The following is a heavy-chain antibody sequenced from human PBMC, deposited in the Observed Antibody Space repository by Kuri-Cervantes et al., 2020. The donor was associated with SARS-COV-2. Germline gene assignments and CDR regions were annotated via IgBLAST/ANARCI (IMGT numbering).Heavy chain of an antibody. CDR1: VYTFSSYA. J-gene: IGHJ6*02. V-gene: IGHV3-23*01. Sequence: LALTCAASVYTFSSYAVGWVRQAPGKGLEWVSAISGSGGSTCYADSVKGRFNSSRDNSKNTLYLQMNSLRAEDTAVYYCAKGELLWFGEQQSGGMDVWGQGTTVTVSS. D-gene: IGHD3-10*01. CDR2: ISGSGGST. CDR3: AKGELLWFGEQQSGGMDV.